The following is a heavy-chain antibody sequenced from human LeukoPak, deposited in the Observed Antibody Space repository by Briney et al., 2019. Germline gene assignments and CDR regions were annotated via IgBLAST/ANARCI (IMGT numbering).Heavy chain of an antibody. CDR2: VNHSGRT. D-gene: IGHD3-10*01. J-gene: IGHJ6*03. V-gene: IGHV4-34*01. CDR3: ARGIRGVIITTNYYNMDV. Sequence: SETLSLTCAVYGRSISGYYWSWVRQPPGKGLEWMGEVNHSGRTSYNPSLKSRVTISADTSKNQFSLRMTSLTAADTAVYYCARGIRGVIITTNYYNMDVWGPGTTVTVSS. CDR1: GRSISGYY.